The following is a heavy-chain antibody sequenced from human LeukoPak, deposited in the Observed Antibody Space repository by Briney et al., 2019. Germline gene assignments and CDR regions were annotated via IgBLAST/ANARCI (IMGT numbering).Heavy chain of an antibody. CDR2: ISDIGRT. CDR1: GGSIRSYY. D-gene: IGHD3-10*01. J-gene: IGHJ4*02. Sequence: SETLSLTCTVSGGSIRSYYWSWLRQPPGKGLEWIGYISDIGRTNYNPSLKSRVSVSQDTSKKQLSLKLNSVTAADTAVYYCARHYDSGTYPLDYWGQGALVTVSS. CDR3: ARHYDSGTYPLDY. V-gene: IGHV4-59*08.